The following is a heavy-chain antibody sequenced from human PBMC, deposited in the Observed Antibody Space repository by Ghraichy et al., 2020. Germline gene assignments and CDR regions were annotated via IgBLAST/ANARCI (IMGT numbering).Heavy chain of an antibody. CDR3: ATGAHYDFWSGYYYYYMDV. J-gene: IGHJ6*03. Sequence: SCTVSGGSISSYYWSWIRQPPGKGLEWIGYIYYSGSTNYNPSLKSRVTISVDTSKNQFSLKLSSVTAADTAVYYCATGAHYDFWSGYYYYYMDVWGKGTTVTVSS. CDR1: GGSISSYY. V-gene: IGHV4-59*01. CDR2: IYYSGST. D-gene: IGHD3-3*01.